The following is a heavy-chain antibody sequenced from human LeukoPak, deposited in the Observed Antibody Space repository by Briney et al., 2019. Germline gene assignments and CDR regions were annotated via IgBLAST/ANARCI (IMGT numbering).Heavy chain of an antibody. D-gene: IGHD6-19*01. CDR1: GDSVSRDSIA. V-gene: IGHV6-1*01. CDR3: ARGTGWPHFDY. CDR2: TYYKSAWYN. Sequence: SQTLSLTCAISGDSVSRDSIAWNWIRQSPSRGLEWLGRTYYKSAWYNDYAVHLMSRITISPDTSRNQFSLQLTSVTPDDTAVYYCARGTGWPHFDYWGQGILVTVSS. J-gene: IGHJ4*02.